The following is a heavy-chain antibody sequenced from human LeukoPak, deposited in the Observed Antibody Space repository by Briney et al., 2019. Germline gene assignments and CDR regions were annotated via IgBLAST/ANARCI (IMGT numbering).Heavy chain of an antibody. CDR1: GGSISSSTSY. CDR3: ASLIYYYMDV. Sequence: PSETLSLTCTVSGGSISSSTSYWGWIRQPPGKGLEWIGSIYYSGSTYYNPSLKSRVTISVDTSKNQFSLKLSSVTAADTAVYYCASLIYYYMDVWGKGTTVTISS. CDR2: IYYSGST. V-gene: IGHV4-39*01. J-gene: IGHJ6*03.